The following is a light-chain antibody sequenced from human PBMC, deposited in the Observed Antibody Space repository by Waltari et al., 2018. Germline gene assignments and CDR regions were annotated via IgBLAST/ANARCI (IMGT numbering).Light chain of an antibody. CDR1: QSVSSY. Sequence: EIVLTQSPATLSLSPGERATLSCRASQSVSSYLAWYQQKPGQAPRLPIYDASHRATGIPAMFSGSGSGTDFTLTISSLEPEDFAVYYCQQRSNWPPYTFGQGTKLEIK. CDR2: DAS. V-gene: IGKV3-11*01. J-gene: IGKJ2*01. CDR3: QQRSNWPPYT.